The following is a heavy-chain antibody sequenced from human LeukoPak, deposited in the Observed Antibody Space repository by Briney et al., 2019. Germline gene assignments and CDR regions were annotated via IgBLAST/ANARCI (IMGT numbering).Heavy chain of an antibody. J-gene: IGHJ4*02. Sequence: GGSLRLSCAASGFTFSSYSMNWVREAPGKELEWVSSISSSSSYIYYADSVKGRFTISRDNAKNSLYLQMNSLRAEDTAVYYCAREEDSSGNWHYFDYWGQGTLVTVSS. V-gene: IGHV3-21*01. D-gene: IGHD1-1*01. CDR2: ISSSSSYI. CDR1: GFTFSSYS. CDR3: AREEDSSGNWHYFDY.